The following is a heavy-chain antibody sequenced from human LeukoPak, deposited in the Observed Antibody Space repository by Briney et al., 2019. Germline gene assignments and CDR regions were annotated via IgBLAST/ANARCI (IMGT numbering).Heavy chain of an antibody. V-gene: IGHV3-48*02. CDR1: GFTFSSYS. Sequence: GGSLRLSCAGTGFTFSSYSMNWVRQAPGKGLEWVSYISSGSTTIYYADSVKGRFTISRDNAKNSLYLQMSGLRDEDMAVYYCASGSYGQFDYWGQGTLVTVSS. CDR3: ASGSYGQFDY. CDR2: ISSGSTTI. J-gene: IGHJ4*02. D-gene: IGHD5-18*01.